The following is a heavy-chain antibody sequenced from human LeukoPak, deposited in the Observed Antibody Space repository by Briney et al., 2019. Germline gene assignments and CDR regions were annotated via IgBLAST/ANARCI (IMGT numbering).Heavy chain of an antibody. CDR1: GGSISSYY. D-gene: IGHD3-10*01. CDR3: AGVYYYGSGSYFY. J-gene: IGHJ4*02. V-gene: IGHV4-59*01. Sequence: PSETLSLTCTVSGGSISSYYWSWIRQPPGKGLEWIGYIYYSGSTNYNPSLKSRVTISVDTSKNQFPLKLSSVTAADTAVYYCAGVYYYGSGSYFYWGQGTLVTVSS. CDR2: IYYSGST.